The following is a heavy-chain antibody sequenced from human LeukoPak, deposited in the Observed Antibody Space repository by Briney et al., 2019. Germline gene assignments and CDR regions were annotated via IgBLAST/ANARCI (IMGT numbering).Heavy chain of an antibody. CDR2: LSGSGGTP. J-gene: IGHJ4*02. CDR1: GFTFSSYG. Sequence: PGGSLRLSCAASGFTFSSYGMSWVRQAPGKGLEWVTALSGSGGTPYYADSVKGRFTISRDNSNNRLYLQMNSLRAEDTALYYCAKTSEPRLYYCSGSYLTNWGQGTLVTVSS. V-gene: IGHV3-23*01. CDR3: AKTSEPRLYYCSGSYLTN. D-gene: IGHD3-10*01.